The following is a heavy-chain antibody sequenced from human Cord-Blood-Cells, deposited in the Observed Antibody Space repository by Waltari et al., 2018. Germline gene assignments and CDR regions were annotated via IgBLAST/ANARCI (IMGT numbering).Heavy chain of an antibody. CDR3: ARGGAAAGSLDY. V-gene: IGHV1-69*01. J-gene: IGHJ4*02. Sequence: QEQLAQSGAEVKKPGSSVKVSCKSSVGTFSSYTTSWGRQAPGQGLEWMGGIIPIFGTANYAQKFQGRVTITADESPSTAYMELSSLRSEDTAVYYCARGGAAAGSLDYWGQGTLVTVSS. CDR2: IIPIFGTA. CDR1: VGTFSSYT. D-gene: IGHD6-13*01.